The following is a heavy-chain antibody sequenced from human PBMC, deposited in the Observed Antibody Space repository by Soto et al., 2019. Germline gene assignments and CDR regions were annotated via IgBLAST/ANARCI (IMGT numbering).Heavy chain of an antibody. Sequence: PSETLSLTCTVSGGSISSSSYYWSWIRQPPGKGLEWIGYIYYSGSTNYNPSLKSRVTISVDTSKNQFSLKLSSVTAADTAVYYCARAYGDCFDYWGQGILVTVSS. CDR3: ARAYGDCFDY. V-gene: IGHV4-61*01. CDR2: IYYSGST. D-gene: IGHD4-17*01. CDR1: GGSISSSSYY. J-gene: IGHJ4*02.